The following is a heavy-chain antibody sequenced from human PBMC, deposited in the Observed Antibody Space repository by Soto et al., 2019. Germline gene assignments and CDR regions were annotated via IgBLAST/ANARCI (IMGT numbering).Heavy chain of an antibody. CDR2: ISYDGSNK. CDR3: AKDATEGAFDI. J-gene: IGHJ3*02. V-gene: IGHV3-30*18. D-gene: IGHD2-15*01. Sequence: GGSLRLSXAASGFTFSSYGMHWVRQAPGKGLEWVAVISYDGSNKYYADSVKGRFTISRDNSKNTLYLQMNSLRAEDTAVYYCAKDATEGAFDIWGQGTMVTVSS. CDR1: GFTFSSYG.